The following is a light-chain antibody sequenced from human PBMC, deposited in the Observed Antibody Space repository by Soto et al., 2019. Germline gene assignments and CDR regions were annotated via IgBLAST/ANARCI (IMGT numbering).Light chain of an antibody. J-gene: IGLJ2*01. Sequence: QSALAQPASVSGSPGQSITISSTGTSSDVGDSNYVSWYQQHPGKAPKLMIYEVSNRPSGVSNRFSGSKSGNTASLTISGLQAEDEADYYCSAYTTSHVVFGGGTKLTVL. CDR2: EVS. V-gene: IGLV2-14*01. CDR3: SAYTTSHVV. CDR1: SSDVGDSNY.